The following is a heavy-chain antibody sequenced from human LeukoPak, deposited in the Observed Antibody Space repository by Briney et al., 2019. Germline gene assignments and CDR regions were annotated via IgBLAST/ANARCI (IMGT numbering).Heavy chain of an antibody. J-gene: IGHJ4*02. Sequence: PSETLSLTCTVSGGSISSYYWSWIRQPPGKGLEWIGYIYYSGSTNYNPSLKSRVTISVDTSKNQFSLKLSSVTAADTAVYYCARGYFDWLTSHSVDYWGQGTLVTVSS. CDR3: ARGYFDWLTSHSVDY. D-gene: IGHD3-9*01. V-gene: IGHV4-59*01. CDR1: GGSISSYY. CDR2: IYYSGST.